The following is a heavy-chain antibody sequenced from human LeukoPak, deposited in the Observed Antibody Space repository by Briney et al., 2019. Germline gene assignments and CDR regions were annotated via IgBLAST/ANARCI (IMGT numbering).Heavy chain of an antibody. CDR2: INHSGST. CDR3: ARVTGYMIEDYFDY. D-gene: IGHD3-22*01. CDR1: GGSFSGYY. J-gene: IGHJ4*02. V-gene: IGHV4-34*01. Sequence: SETLSLTCAVYGGSFSGYYWSWIRQPQGKGLEWIGEINHSGSTKYNPSLKSRVTISVDTSKNQFSLKLYSVTAADTAVYYCARVTGYMIEDYFDYWGQGTLVTVSS.